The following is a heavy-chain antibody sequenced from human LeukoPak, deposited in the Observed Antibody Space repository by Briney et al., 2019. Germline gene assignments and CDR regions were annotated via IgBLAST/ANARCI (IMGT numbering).Heavy chain of an antibody. J-gene: IGHJ4*02. CDR2: IIPSFGTG. CDR3: SRDYN. V-gene: IGHV1-69*13. CDR1: GCTFSSYA. Sequence: VKVSRKASGCTFSSYAISMVRQPPAQGLEWMGGIIPSFGTGNYEHKFQGRVTITVDESTSKDYLDLNSQRPKDKAVDYYSRDYNWGERTLVTVSS.